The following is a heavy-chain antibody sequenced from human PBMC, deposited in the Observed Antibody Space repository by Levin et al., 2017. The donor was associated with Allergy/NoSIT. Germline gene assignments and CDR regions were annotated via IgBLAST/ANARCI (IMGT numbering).Heavy chain of an antibody. V-gene: IGHV3-23*01. CDR3: ARFARPAGVYDSGDSFDI. CDR2: FRDSRST. D-gene: IGHD3-22*01. J-gene: IGHJ3*02. CDR1: GFTFSNYA. Sequence: GGSLRLSCAASGFTFSNYAMSWVRQAPGKGLEYVSGFRDSRSTYYADSVNGRFTVSRDNSNNVFYLQVNSLRAEDTALYYCARFARPAGVYDSGDSFDIWGQGTMVTVSS.